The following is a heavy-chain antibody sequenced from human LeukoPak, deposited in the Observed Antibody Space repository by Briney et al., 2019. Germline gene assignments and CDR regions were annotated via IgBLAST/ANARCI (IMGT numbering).Heavy chain of an antibody. CDR1: GGPISSYY. V-gene: IGHV4-4*07. D-gene: IGHD3-10*01. CDR2: IYTSGST. CDR3: ARASGLIWFGELLIHTGGAFDI. Sequence: SETLSLTCTVPGGPISSYYWSWIRQPAGKGLEWIGRIYTSGSTNYNPSLKSRVTMSVDTSKNQFSLKLSSVTAADTAVYYCARASGLIWFGELLIHTGGAFDIWGQGTMVTVSS. J-gene: IGHJ3*02.